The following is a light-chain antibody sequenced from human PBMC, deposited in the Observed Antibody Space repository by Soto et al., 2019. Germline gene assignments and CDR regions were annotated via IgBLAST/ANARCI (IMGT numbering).Light chain of an antibody. Sequence: TRMNESPSTPCGSVVDRVVITCRASQSISSYLNWYQQKPGKAPKLLIYAASSLQSGVPSRFSGSGSGTDFTLTISSLQPEDFATYYCQQSYSTPPTFGQGTKVDIK. CDR1: QSISSY. CDR2: AAS. J-gene: IGKJ1*01. CDR3: QQSYSTPPT. V-gene: IGKV1-39*01.